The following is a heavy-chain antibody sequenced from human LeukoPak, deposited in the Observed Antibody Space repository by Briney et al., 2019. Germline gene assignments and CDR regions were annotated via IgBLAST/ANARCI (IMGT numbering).Heavy chain of an antibody. Sequence: SVKVSCKASGGTFSSYAISWVRQAPGQGLEWMGGIIPIFGTANYAQKFQSRVTFTADESTSTAYMELSSLRSEDTAVYYCARDSDYGDYIDYWGQGTLVTVSS. CDR2: IIPIFGTA. V-gene: IGHV1-69*01. D-gene: IGHD4-17*01. J-gene: IGHJ4*02. CDR1: GGTFSSYA. CDR3: ARDSDYGDYIDY.